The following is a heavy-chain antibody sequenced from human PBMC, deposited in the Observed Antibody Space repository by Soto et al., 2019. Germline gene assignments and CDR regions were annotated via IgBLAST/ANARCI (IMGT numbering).Heavy chain of an antibody. CDR2: IIPIFGTA. CDR1: GGTFSSYA. J-gene: IGHJ6*02. CDR3: AREVVVIRLTITYGMDV. D-gene: IGHD2-15*01. Sequence: SVKVSCEASGGTFSSYAISWVRQAPVQGLEWMGGIIPIFGTANYAQKFQGRVTITADESTSTAYMELSSLRSEDTAVYYCAREVVVIRLTITYGMDVWGQGTTVTVSS. V-gene: IGHV1-69*01.